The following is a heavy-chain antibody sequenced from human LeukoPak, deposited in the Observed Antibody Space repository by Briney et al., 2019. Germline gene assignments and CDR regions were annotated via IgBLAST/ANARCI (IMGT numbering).Heavy chain of an antibody. CDR1: GDSVSSNSAT. D-gene: IGHD2-15*01. Sequence: SQTLSLTCAIFGDSVSSNSATWNWIRQPPSRGLEWLGRTSYRSKWYHDYAVSVKSRLTINPDTSKNQFSLHLNFVTPEDTAVYYCARADGTWLDYWGQGTVVTVPS. CDR2: TSYRSKWYH. CDR3: ARADGTWLDY. J-gene: IGHJ4*02. V-gene: IGHV6-1*01.